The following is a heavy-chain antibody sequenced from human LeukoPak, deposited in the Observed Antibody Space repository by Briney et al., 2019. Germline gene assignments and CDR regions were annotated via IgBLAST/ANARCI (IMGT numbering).Heavy chain of an antibody. CDR3: ARDRDGLDY. CDR1: GGSISSGGYS. Sequence: SQTLSLTCAVSGGSISSGGYSWSWIRQPPGKGLEWIGYIYHSGSTYYNPSLKSRVTISVDRSNNQFSLKLSSVTAADTAVYYRARDRDGLDYWGQGTLVTVSS. J-gene: IGHJ4*02. CDR2: IYHSGST. V-gene: IGHV4-30-2*01.